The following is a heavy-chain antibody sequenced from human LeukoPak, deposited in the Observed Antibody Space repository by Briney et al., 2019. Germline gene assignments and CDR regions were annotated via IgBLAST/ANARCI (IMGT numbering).Heavy chain of an antibody. V-gene: IGHV3-23*01. Sequence: PGGSLRLSCAASGFTFSSYAMSWVRQAPGKGLEWVSAISGSGGSTYYADSVKGRFTISRDNSKNTLYLQMSSLRAENTAVYYCAKGGLYYFDYWGQGTLVTVSS. CDR3: AKGGLYYFDY. CDR2: ISGSGGST. D-gene: IGHD3-10*01. J-gene: IGHJ4*02. CDR1: GFTFSSYA.